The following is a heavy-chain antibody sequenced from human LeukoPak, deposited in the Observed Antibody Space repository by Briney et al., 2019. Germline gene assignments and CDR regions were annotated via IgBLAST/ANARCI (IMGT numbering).Heavy chain of an antibody. Sequence: SVKVSYKASGGTFSNYAISWVRQAPGQGLEWMGRIIPIFGTANYAQKFQGRVTITTDESTSTAYMDLSSLRSEDTAVYYCARAFLGAGDPYYFDYWGQGTLVTVSS. CDR1: GGTFSNYA. V-gene: IGHV1-69*05. CDR2: IIPIFGTA. D-gene: IGHD1-26*01. CDR3: ARAFLGAGDPYYFDY. J-gene: IGHJ4*02.